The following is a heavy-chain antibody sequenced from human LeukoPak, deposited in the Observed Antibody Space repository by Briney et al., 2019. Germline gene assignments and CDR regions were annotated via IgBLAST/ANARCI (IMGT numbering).Heavy chain of an antibody. CDR2: INHSGST. Sequence: SETLSLTCAVYGGSFSGYYWSWIRQPPGKGLEWIGEINHSGSTNYNPSHKSRVTISVDTSKNQFSLELSSVTAADTAVYYCARVPYYYDSSGYAHFDYWGQGTLVTVSS. D-gene: IGHD3-22*01. CDR1: GGSFSGYY. V-gene: IGHV4-34*01. J-gene: IGHJ4*02. CDR3: ARVPYYYDSSGYAHFDY.